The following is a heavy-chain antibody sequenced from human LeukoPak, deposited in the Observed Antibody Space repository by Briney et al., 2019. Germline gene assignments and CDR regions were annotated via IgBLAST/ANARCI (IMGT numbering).Heavy chain of an antibody. CDR3: ARFGTSSSRFFDQ. V-gene: IGHV4-59*01. J-gene: IGHJ4*02. Sequence: SETLSVTCTVSGGSISAYYWSGIRQPPGKGLEWIGYIHYSGTTNYNASLKSRVTIALDTSKNQFSLNLYSVTAADTAVYYCARFGTSSSRFFDQWGQGTLVTVSS. D-gene: IGHD3-16*01. CDR1: GGSISAYY. CDR2: IHYSGTT.